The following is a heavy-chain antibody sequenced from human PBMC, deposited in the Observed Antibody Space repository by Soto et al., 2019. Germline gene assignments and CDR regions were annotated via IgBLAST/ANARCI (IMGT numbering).Heavy chain of an antibody. V-gene: IGHV4-39*01. CDR1: GGSISSSSYY. CDR2: IYYSGST. CDR3: RVAATHYFDY. Sequence: SETLSLTCTVSGGSISSSSYYWGWIRQPPGKGLEWIGSIYYSGSTYYNPSLKSRVTISVDTSKNQFSLKLSSVTAADTAVYYCRVAATHYFDYCGQGTLVTVSS. D-gene: IGHD2-15*01. J-gene: IGHJ4*02.